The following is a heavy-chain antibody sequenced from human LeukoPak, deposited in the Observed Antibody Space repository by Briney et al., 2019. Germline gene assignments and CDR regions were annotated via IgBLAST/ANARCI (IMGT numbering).Heavy chain of an antibody. Sequence: PSETLSLTCTVSGGSISSYYGSWLRQPPGQGLEGIGYIYYSGSTNYNPSLKTRVTISVDTSKNQFSLKLSSVTAADTAVYYCASLVDTAMVTVDYWGQGTLVTVSS. CDR1: GGSISSYY. J-gene: IGHJ4*02. D-gene: IGHD5-18*01. V-gene: IGHV4-59*12. CDR3: ASLVDTAMVTVDY. CDR2: IYYSGST.